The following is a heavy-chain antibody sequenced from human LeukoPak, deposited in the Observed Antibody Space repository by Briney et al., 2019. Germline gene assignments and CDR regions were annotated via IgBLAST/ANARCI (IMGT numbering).Heavy chain of an antibody. D-gene: IGHD6-6*01. CDR2: ISSSSSYI. Sequence: GXXLRLSCAASGFTFSSYNMNWVRQAPGKGLEWVSSISSSSSYIYYADSVKGGFTIYRDNDKKSMYMQMNRQRAEDTAVYYCARDRESSSLFDYWGQGTLVTVSS. CDR1: GFTFSSYN. V-gene: IGHV3-21*01. J-gene: IGHJ4*02. CDR3: ARDRESSSLFDY.